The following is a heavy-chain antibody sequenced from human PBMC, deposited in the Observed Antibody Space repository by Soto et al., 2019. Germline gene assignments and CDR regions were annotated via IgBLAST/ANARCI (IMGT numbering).Heavy chain of an antibody. CDR3: ARGRRGSC. CDR2: INHSGST. CDR1: CGSSSGYY. V-gene: IGHV4-34*01. J-gene: IGHJ6*02. Sequence: SETLSLTCAVYCGSSSGYYWSWIRQPPGKGLEWIGEINHSGSTNYNPSLKSRVTISVDTSKNQFSLKLSSVTAADTAVHYCARGRRGSCWGQGTTVTVSS. D-gene: IGHD5-12*01.